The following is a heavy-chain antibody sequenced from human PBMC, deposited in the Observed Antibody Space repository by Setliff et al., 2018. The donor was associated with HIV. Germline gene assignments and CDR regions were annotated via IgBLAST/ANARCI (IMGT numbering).Heavy chain of an antibody. CDR1: GFTFRDYY. Sequence: PGGSLRLSCAASGFTFRDYYMSWIRQAPGKGLEWVAYVSGSVGTIYYTDSVKGRFTISRDNARNSLYLQMNSLRAEDTAVYYCARGESSPFDWGQGTLVTVSS. V-gene: IGHV3-11*04. J-gene: IGHJ4*02. CDR2: VSGSVGTI. D-gene: IGHD6-13*01. CDR3: ARGESSPFD.